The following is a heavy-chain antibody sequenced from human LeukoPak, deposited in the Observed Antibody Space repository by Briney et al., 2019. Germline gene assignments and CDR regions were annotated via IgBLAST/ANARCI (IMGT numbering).Heavy chain of an antibody. V-gene: IGHV3-53*04. J-gene: IGHJ4*02. Sequence: GGSLRLPCAASGFTVSSNYMSWVRQAPGKGLEWVSVIYSGGSTYYADSVKGRFTISRHNSKNTLYLQMNSLRAEDTAVYYCARSAAWYSSSWFHFDYWGQGTLVTVSS. CDR2: IYSGGST. D-gene: IGHD6-13*01. CDR1: GFTVSSNY. CDR3: ARSAAWYSSSWFHFDY.